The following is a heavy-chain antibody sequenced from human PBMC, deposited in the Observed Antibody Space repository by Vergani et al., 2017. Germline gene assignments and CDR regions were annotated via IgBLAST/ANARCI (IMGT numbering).Heavy chain of an antibody. Sequence: EVQLVESGGGLVQPGGSLRLSCAASGFTFSSYWMHWVRQAPGKGLEWVSGISWNSGSIGYADSVKGRFTISRDNAKNSLYLQMNSLRAEDTALYYCAKDPGGVITGPGDWGQGTLVTVSS. V-gene: IGHV3-9*01. CDR1: GFTFSSYW. CDR2: ISWNSGSI. CDR3: AKDPGGVITGPGD. D-gene: IGHD1-20*01. J-gene: IGHJ4*02.